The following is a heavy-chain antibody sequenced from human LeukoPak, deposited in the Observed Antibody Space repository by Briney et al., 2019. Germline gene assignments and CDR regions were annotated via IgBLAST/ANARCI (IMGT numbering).Heavy chain of an antibody. V-gene: IGHV1-8*03. D-gene: IGHD2-2*01. CDR3: ARGVTSSQRYYYYYMDV. CDR2: MNPNSDNT. J-gene: IGHJ6*03. Sequence: GASVKVSCKASGYTFTSYDINWVRQATGQGLEWMGWMNPNSDNTGYAQKFQGRVTITRNTSISTAYMELSSLRSEDTAVYYCARGVTSSQRYYYYYMDVWGKGTTVAVSS. CDR1: GYTFTSYD.